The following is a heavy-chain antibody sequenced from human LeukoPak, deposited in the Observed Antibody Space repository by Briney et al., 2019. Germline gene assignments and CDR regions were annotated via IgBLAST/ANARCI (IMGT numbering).Heavy chain of an antibody. CDR3: ARDLIAITPRPIWYFDL. Sequence: SETLSLTCTVSGCSISSGYYWGWIRQPPGKGLEWIGSIYHSGSTYYNPSLKSRVTISVDTSKNQFSLKLSSVTAADTAVYYCARDLIAITPRPIWYFDLWGRGTLVTVSS. J-gene: IGHJ2*01. V-gene: IGHV4-38-2*02. CDR2: IYHSGST. D-gene: IGHD3-16*01. CDR1: GCSISSGYY.